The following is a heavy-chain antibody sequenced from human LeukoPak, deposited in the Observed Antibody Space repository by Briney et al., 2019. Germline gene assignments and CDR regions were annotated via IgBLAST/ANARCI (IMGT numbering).Heavy chain of an antibody. J-gene: IGHJ5*02. CDR1: GYTFTSYG. CDR2: ISAYNGNT. Sequence: ASVKVSCKASGYTFTSYGISWVRQAPGQGLEWMGWISAYNGNTNYAQKLQGRVTMTTDTSTSTAYMELRSLRSDDTAVYYCARDRPYYYGSGGFDPWGQGTLVTVSS. D-gene: IGHD3-10*01. V-gene: IGHV1-18*01. CDR3: ARDRPYYYGSGGFDP.